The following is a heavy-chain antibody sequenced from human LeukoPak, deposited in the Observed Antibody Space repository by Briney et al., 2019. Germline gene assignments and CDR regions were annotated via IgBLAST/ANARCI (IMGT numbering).Heavy chain of an antibody. D-gene: IGHD6-13*01. Sequence: GGSLRLSCAASGFTFSTYAMHWVRQAPGKGLEWVAVISYDGSAKVYADSVEGRFTSSRDNSKNTIYLQMNSLREEDKAVYYCARGGAAAGTKIGNNYWGQGTLLTVSS. CDR2: ISYDGSAK. J-gene: IGHJ4*02. CDR3: ARGGAAAGTKIGNNY. CDR1: GFTFSTYA. V-gene: IGHV3-30*04.